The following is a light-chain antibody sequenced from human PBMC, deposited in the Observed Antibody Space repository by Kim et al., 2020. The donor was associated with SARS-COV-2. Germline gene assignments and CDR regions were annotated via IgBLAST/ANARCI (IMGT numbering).Light chain of an antibody. CDR3: CSYAGSSTYV. V-gene: IGLV2-23*01. CDR1: SRDVGSYDL. Sequence: GQSITISGTGTSRDVGSYDLVSWYQQHPGKAPKLMIYEDSKRPSGVSNRFSGSKSGNTASLTISGLQAEDEADYYCCSYAGSSTYVFGTGTKVTVL. CDR2: EDS. J-gene: IGLJ1*01.